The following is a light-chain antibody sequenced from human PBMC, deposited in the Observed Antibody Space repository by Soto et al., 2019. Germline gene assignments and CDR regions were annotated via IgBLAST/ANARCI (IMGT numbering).Light chain of an antibody. V-gene: IGLV7-43*01. CDR3: LLYYGGAGV. CDR2: SID. J-gene: IGLJ1*01. Sequence: QAGVTQEPSVTVSPGGTVTLTCAPTTGAVTSGNFPSWFQQKPGQPPRALTYSIDSKHSWTPARFSGSLLEGKAGLTLSGAQTEDEAESYCLLYYGGAGVFGTGTKVTVL. CDR1: TGAVTSGNF.